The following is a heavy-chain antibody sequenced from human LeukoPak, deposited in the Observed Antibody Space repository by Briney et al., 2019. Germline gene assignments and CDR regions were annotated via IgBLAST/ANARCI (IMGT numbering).Heavy chain of an antibody. J-gene: IGHJ4*02. CDR3: AKEGVVPAATTRGYGDY. Sequence: GGSLRLSCAASGFTFSSYAMSWVRQAPGKGLEWVSAISGSGGSTYYADSVKGRFTISRDNSKDTLYLQMNSLRAEDTAVYYCAKEGVVPAATTRGYGDYWGQGTLVTVSS. V-gene: IGHV3-23*01. CDR2: ISGSGGST. CDR1: GFTFSSYA. D-gene: IGHD2-2*01.